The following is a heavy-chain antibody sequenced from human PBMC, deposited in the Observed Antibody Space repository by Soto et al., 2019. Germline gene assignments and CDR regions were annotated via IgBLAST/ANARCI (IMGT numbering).Heavy chain of an antibody. V-gene: IGHV4-59*08. Sequence: PSETLSLTCTVSGGSMSPYYWSWIRQSPERGLEWIGYVFYSGDTNYNPSLQSRVTISVDTSMNHFSLKLTSVTAADTAVYYCARHFFGSILDPWGPGILVTVSS. CDR2: VFYSGDT. CDR3: ARHFFGSILDP. CDR1: GGSMSPYY. D-gene: IGHD3-10*01. J-gene: IGHJ5*02.